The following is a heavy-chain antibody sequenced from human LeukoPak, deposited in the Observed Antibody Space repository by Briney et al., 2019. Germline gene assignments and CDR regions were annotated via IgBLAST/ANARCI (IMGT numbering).Heavy chain of an antibody. CDR2: IKQDGSEK. D-gene: IGHD3-9*01. J-gene: IGHJ4*02. CDR3: AKTKSRPRSLVTSYYFDY. Sequence: GSLRLSCAASGFTFSSYWMSWVRQAPGKGLEWVANIKQDGSEKYYVDSVKGRFTISRDNAKNSLYLQMNSLRAEDTAVYYCAKTKSRPRSLVTSYYFDYWGQGTLVTVSS. CDR1: GFTFSSYW. V-gene: IGHV3-7*03.